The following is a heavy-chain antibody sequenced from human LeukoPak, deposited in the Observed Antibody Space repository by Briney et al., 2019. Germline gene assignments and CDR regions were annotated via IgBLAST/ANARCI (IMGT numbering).Heavy chain of an antibody. V-gene: IGHV1-2*02. J-gene: IGHJ6*03. CDR3: ARYSSSWYHYYYYYYMDV. CDR2: INPNSGGT. Sequence: ASVKVSCKASGYTFNGYYMHWVRQAPGQGLEWMGWINPNSGGTNYAQKFQGRVTMTRDTSISTAYMELSRLRSDDTAVYYCARYSSSWYHYYYYYYMDVWGKGTTVTVSS. CDR1: GYTFNGYY. D-gene: IGHD6-13*01.